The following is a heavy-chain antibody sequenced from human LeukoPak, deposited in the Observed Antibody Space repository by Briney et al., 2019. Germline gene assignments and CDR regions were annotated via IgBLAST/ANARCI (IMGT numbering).Heavy chain of an antibody. CDR3: ARGGLGIYGMDV. CDR2: IWYDGSNK. J-gene: IGHJ6*02. D-gene: IGHD3/OR15-3a*01. CDR1: GFTFSSYV. V-gene: IGHV3-33*01. Sequence: GGSLRLSCAASGFTFSSYVMHWVRQAPGKGLEWVAVIWYDGSNKYYADSVKGRFTISRDNSKNTLYLQMNSLRAEDTAVYYCARGGLGIYGMDVWGQGTTVTVSS.